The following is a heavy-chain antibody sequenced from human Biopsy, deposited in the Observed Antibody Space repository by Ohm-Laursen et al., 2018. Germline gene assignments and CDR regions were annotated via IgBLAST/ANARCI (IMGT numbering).Heavy chain of an antibody. D-gene: IGHD3-22*01. CDR2: INANTGDT. CDR3: TREGYYYDSLAYYYWFDP. J-gene: IGHJ5*02. V-gene: IGHV1-2*02. Sequence: SVTVSCKASGYTFTGYHVHWVRQAPGQGLEWMGWINANTGDTNYAHKFQGRVTMTRDTSISTAYVDLSSLRSDDTAVYYCTREGYYYDSLAYYYWFDPWGQGTLVTVSS. CDR1: GYTFTGYH.